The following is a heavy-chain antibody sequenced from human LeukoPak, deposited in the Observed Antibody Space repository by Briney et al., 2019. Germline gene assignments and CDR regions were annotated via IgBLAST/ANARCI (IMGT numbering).Heavy chain of an antibody. CDR2: IYHSGST. D-gene: IGHD3-3*01. Sequence: SETLSLTCTVSGYSISSGYYWGWIRPPPGKGLEWIGSIYHSGSTYYNPSLKSRVTISVDTSKNQFSLKLSSVTAADTAVYYCARVDFGVPGTYYFDYWGQGTLVTVSS. V-gene: IGHV4-38-2*02. CDR3: ARVDFGVPGTYYFDY. CDR1: GYSISSGYY. J-gene: IGHJ4*02.